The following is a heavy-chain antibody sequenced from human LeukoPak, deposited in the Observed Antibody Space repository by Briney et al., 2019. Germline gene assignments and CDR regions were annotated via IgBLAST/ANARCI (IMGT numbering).Heavy chain of an antibody. D-gene: IGHD3-10*01. V-gene: IGHV3-30*03. J-gene: IGHJ4*02. CDR3: ARGGDYGSGSFRWRHFDY. Sequence: GGSLRLSCAASGFTFSSYAMHWVRQAPGKGLEWVAVVSSDGNKEYYIDSVKGRFTVSRDTSKNTLYLQMNSLRLEDTAVYYCARGGDYGSGSFRWRHFDYWGQGTLVTVSS. CDR2: VSSDGNKE. CDR1: GFTFSSYA.